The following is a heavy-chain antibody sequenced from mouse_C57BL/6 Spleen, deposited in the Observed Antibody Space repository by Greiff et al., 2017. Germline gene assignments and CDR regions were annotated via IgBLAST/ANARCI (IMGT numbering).Heavy chain of an antibody. CDR3: GLGRGDY. Sequence: QVQLKQSGPELVKPGASVKISCKASGYAFSSSWMNWVKQRPGKGLEWIGRIYPGDGDTNYKQKFKGKATLTVDTSSSTAYMQLSSLTSEDSAVYYCGLGRGDYWGQGTTLTVSS. J-gene: IGHJ2*01. V-gene: IGHV1-82*01. CDR2: IYPGDGDT. CDR1: GYAFSSSW. D-gene: IGHD4-1*01.